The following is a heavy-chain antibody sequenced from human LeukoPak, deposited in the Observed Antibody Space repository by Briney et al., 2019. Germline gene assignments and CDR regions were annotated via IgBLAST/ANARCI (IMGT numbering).Heavy chain of an antibody. D-gene: IGHD3-10*01. V-gene: IGHV4-38-2*02. J-gene: IGHJ4*02. CDR2: IYHSGST. Sequence: SETLSLTCTVSGYSISSGYYWGWIRQPPGKGLEWIGSIYHSGSTYYNPSLKSRVTISVDTSKNQFSLKLSSVTAADTAVYYCARDDPQRLLWFGELYYFDYWGQGALVTVSS. CDR3: ARDDPQRLLWFGELYYFDY. CDR1: GYSISSGYY.